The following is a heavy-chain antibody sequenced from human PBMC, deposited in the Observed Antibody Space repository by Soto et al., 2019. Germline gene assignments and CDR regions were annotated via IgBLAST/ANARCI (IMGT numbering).Heavy chain of an antibody. CDR3: ARSPSFDYYDSSGYNNFDY. CDR1: GGSFSSYA. V-gene: IGHV1-69*13. D-gene: IGHD3-22*01. J-gene: IGHJ4*02. Sequence: SVKVSCKASGGSFSSYAISWVRQAPGQGLEWMGGIIPIFGTANYAQKFQGRVTITADESTSTAYMELSSLRSEDTAVYYCARSPSFDYYDSSGYNNFDYWGQGTLVTVPQ. CDR2: IIPIFGTA.